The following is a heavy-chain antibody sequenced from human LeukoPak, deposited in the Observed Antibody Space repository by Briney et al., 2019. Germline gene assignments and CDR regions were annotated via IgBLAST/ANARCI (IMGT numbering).Heavy chain of an antibody. V-gene: IGHV3-48*03. CDR2: ISSSGRTI. CDR3: ARRRWLQLRAFDY. Sequence: GGSLRLSCAASGFTFSSYEMNWVRQAPGKGLEWVSYISSSGRTIYYADSVRGRFTISRDNAKNSLYLQMNSLRAEDTAVYYCARRRWLQLRAFDYWGQGTLVTVSS. D-gene: IGHD5-24*01. J-gene: IGHJ4*02. CDR1: GFTFSSYE.